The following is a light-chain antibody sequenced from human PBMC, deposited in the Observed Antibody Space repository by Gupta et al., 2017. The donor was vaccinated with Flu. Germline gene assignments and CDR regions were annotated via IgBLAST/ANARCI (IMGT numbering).Light chain of an antibody. CDR2: KGS. V-gene: IGKV2-30*02. J-gene: IGKJ2*01. Sequence: VTLGQPASISCKSSQSLVHSNGNTYLSWFQQRPGQSPRRLIYKGSNRDSGVPDRFSGSGSGTDFTLRISRVEAEDVGVYYCRQGERWPNTFGQGTKMEIK. CDR1: QSLVHSNGNTY. CDR3: RQGERWPNT.